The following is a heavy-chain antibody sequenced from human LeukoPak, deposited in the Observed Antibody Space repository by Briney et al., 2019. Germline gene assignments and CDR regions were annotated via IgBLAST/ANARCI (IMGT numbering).Heavy chain of an antibody. V-gene: IGHV1-2*02. CDR3: ARDLLYYYDSSGYGAPIWDY. Sequence: GASVKASCKASGYTFTGYYMHWVRQAPGQGLEWMGWINPNSGGTNYAQKFQGRVTMTRDTSISTAYMELSRLRSDDTAVYYCARDLLYYYDSSGYGAPIWDYWGQGTLVTVSS. D-gene: IGHD3-22*01. CDR1: GYTFTGYY. CDR2: INPNSGGT. J-gene: IGHJ4*02.